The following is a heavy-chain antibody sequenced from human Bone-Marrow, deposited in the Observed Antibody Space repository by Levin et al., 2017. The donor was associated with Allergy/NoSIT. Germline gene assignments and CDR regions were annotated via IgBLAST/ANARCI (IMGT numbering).Heavy chain of an antibody. CDR2: AWYDGDNE. CDR1: GFMFRSYG. CDR3: ARADGIAVVHDAFDI. V-gene: IGHV3-33*02. J-gene: IGHJ3*02. Sequence: HAGGSLRLSCEGSGFMFRSYGIHWVRQAPGKGLEWVAVAWYDGDNEYYADSVKGRFTISRDSSTDTLFLQMKNLRVEDTAVYYCARADGIAVVHDAFDIWGQGTMVTVSS. D-gene: IGHD6-19*01.